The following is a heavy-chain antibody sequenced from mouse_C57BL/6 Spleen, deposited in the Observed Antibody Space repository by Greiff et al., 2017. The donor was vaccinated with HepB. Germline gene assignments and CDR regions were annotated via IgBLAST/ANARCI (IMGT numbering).Heavy chain of an antibody. CDR1: GYTFTSYW. Sequence: QVQLQQPGAELVRPGSSVKLSCKASGYTFTSYWMDWVKQRPGQGLEWIGNIYPSDSETHYNQKFKDKATLTVDKSSSTAYMQLSSLTSEDSAVYYGASPYYSNYGAMDYWGQGTSVTVSS. J-gene: IGHJ4*01. CDR3: ASPYYSNYGAMDY. CDR2: IYPSDSET. D-gene: IGHD2-5*01. V-gene: IGHV1-61*01.